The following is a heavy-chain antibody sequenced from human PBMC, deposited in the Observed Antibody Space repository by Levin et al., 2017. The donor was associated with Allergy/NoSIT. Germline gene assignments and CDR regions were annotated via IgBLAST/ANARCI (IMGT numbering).Heavy chain of an antibody. V-gene: IGHV4-39*01. Sequence: SETLSLTCTVSGGSIRTSNYYWGWILQPPGQGLEWIGSVYYSGYTYYRPFLRSRVTLSIDTSKNQFSLKLNSLIDADTAVYYCAIRPLRAPTEWLLGNWYFDLWGRGTLVTVSS. D-gene: IGHD3-3*01. CDR1: GGSIRTSNYY. J-gene: IGHJ2*01. CDR3: AIRPLRAPTEWLLGNWYFDL. CDR2: VYYSGYT.